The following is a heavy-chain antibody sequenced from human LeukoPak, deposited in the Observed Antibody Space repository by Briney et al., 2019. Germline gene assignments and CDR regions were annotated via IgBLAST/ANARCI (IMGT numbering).Heavy chain of an antibody. D-gene: IGHD2-2*01. V-gene: IGHV3-23*01. CDR1: GLTFNNYA. J-gene: IGHJ4*02. CDR2: ISGRGASK. Sequence: GGSLRLSCAVSGLTFNNYAMSWVRQAPGKGLEWVPDISGRGASKYYADSVKGRFTISRDNSKNTLYLQMNSLRAEDTAVYYCAKGVVVAPDVTPFDYWGQGTLVTVSS. CDR3: AKGVVVAPDVTPFDY.